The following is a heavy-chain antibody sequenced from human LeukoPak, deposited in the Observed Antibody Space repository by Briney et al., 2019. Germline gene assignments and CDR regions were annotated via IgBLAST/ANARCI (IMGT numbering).Heavy chain of an antibody. V-gene: IGHV4-31*03. J-gene: IGHJ4*02. CDR3: ARINENSGSYQYYFDY. Sequence: PSETLSLTCTVSGGSISSGGYYWSWLRQHPGKGLEWIGYIYYSGSTYYNPSLKSRVTISVDTSKNQFSLKLSSVTAADAAMYYCARINENSGSYQYYFDYWGQGTLVTVSS. CDR1: GGSISSGGYY. D-gene: IGHD1-26*01. CDR2: IYYSGST.